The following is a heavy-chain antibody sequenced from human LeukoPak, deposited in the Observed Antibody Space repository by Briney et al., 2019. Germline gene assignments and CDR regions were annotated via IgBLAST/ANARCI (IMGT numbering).Heavy chain of an antibody. V-gene: IGHV4-59*08. CDR3: ARTPSGVAAAGTEYYFDY. CDR2: IYYSGST. J-gene: IGHJ4*02. D-gene: IGHD6-13*01. Sequence: SETLSLTCAVYGGSFSGYYWSWIRQPPGKGLEWIGYIYYSGSTNYNPSLKSRVTISVDTSKNQFSLKLSSVTAADTAVYYCARTPSGVAAAGTEYYFDYWGQGTLVTVSS. CDR1: GGSFSGYY.